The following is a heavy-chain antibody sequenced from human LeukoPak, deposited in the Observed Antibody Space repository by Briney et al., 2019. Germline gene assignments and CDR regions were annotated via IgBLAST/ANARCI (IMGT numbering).Heavy chain of an antibody. CDR1: GFTFDDYS. J-gene: IGHJ4*02. CDR3: AKVTATMYSSSWYSGVDY. V-gene: IGHV3-43*01. Sequence: GVSLRLSCAASGFTFDDYSVHWVRQAPGKGLEWVSLMIWEGDITYYRDSVKGLLTFSRDNRKNSLFLKMNSLRTEDTALYYCAKVTATMYSSSWYSGVDYWGQGTLVTVSS. D-gene: IGHD6-13*01. CDR2: MIWEGDIT.